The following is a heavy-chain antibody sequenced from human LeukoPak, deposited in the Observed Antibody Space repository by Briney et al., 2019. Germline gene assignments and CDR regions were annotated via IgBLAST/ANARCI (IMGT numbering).Heavy chain of an antibody. V-gene: IGHV4-34*01. J-gene: IGHJ4*02. D-gene: IGHD3-10*01. Sequence: SETLSLTCAVYSESFSGSYWSWIRQSPGKGLEWIGEINHSGSTNYSPSLRSRVTISLDTSKNQLFLKMGSVTVADTAVYYCAINPPRESPGGWGQGTLVTVSS. CDR3: AINPPRESPGG. CDR1: SESFSGSY. CDR2: INHSGST.